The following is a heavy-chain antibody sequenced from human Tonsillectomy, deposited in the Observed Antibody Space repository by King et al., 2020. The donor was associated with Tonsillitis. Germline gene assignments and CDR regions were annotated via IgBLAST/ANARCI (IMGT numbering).Heavy chain of an antibody. CDR1: GGSISSGGYY. CDR2: IYYTGST. J-gene: IGHJ2*01. D-gene: IGHD4-23*01. Sequence: QLQESGPGLVKPSQTLSLTCTVSGGSISSGGYYWNWIRQHPGKGLEWIGCIYYTGSTYTNPSLKSRVTISLDTSKNQFSLKLSSVTAADTAGYYCASAPNPVVTQRLSPWYFDLWGRGTLVTVSS. V-gene: IGHV4-31*03. CDR3: ASAPNPVVTQRLSPWYFDL.